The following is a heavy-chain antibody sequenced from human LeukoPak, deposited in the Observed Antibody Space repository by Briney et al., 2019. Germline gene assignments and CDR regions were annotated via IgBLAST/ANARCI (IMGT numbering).Heavy chain of an antibody. D-gene: IGHD2-2*01. J-gene: IGHJ4*02. CDR3: ARGAAYAYFDY. CDR2: IYYSGST. V-gene: IGHV4-59*01. Sequence: SETLSFTCTVSGGSISSYYWSWIRQPPGKGLEWIGYIYYSGSTNYNPSLKSRVTISVDTSKNQFSLKLSSVTAADTAVYYCARGAAYAYFDYWGQGTLVTVSS. CDR1: GGSISSYY.